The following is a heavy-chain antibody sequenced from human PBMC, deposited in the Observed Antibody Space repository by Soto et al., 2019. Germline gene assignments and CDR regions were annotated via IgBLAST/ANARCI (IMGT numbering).Heavy chain of an antibody. CDR2: INAGNGNT. CDR1: GYTFTSYA. J-gene: IGHJ4*02. Sequence: ASVKVSCKASGYTFTSYAMHWVRQAPGQRLEWMGWINAGNGNTKYSQKFQGRVTITRDTSASTAYMQLTSVTVEDTAVYYCATSYGNAWYTYWGQGTQVTVSS. CDR3: ATSYGNAWYTY. V-gene: IGHV1-3*01. D-gene: IGHD6-13*01.